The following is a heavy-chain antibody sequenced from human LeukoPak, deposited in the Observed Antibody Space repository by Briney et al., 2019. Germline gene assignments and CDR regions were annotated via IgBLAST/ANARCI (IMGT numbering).Heavy chain of an antibody. V-gene: IGHV4-59*01. J-gene: IGHJ4*02. CDR1: GGSISSYY. CDR2: IYYSGST. Sequence: ASETLSLTCTVSGGSISSYYWSWIRQPPGKGLEWIGYIYYSGSTNYNPSLKSRVTISVDTSKNQFSLKLSSVTTADTAVYYCASGVTQYSSSSPLGYWGQGTLVTVSS. CDR3: ASGVTQYSSSSPLGY. D-gene: IGHD6-6*01.